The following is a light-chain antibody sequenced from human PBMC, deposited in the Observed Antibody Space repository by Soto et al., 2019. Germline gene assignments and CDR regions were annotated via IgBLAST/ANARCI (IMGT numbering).Light chain of an antibody. CDR1: LTVSNN. CDR2: YAS. CDR3: QQYNNWPPGAT. V-gene: IGKV3-15*01. Sequence: DIVMTQSPATLSVSPGERATLSCRASLTVSNNLAWYQQKPGQAPRLLIYYASTRATGIPDRFSGSGSVKDFTLTISSVQSEDVAVYYCQQYNNWPPGATFGPGTRVAIK. J-gene: IGKJ3*01.